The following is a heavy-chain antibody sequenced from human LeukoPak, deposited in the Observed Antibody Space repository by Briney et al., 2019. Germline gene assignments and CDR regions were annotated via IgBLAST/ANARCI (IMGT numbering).Heavy chain of an antibody. Sequence: GGFLRLSCAASGFTVSRNYMSWVRQAPGKGLEWVSVIYSGGSTYYGDSVKGRFTISRDNSKNTLYLQMNSLRAEDTAVYYCARDSGYDLRPTLDYWGQGTLVTVSS. D-gene: IGHD5-12*01. CDR3: ARDSGYDLRPTLDY. CDR1: GFTVSRNY. V-gene: IGHV3-53*01. CDR2: IYSGGST. J-gene: IGHJ4*02.